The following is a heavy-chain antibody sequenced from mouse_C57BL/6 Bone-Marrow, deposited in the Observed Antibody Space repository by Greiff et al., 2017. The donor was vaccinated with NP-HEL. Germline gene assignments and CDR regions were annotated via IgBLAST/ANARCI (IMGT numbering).Heavy chain of an antibody. CDR2: IYPRSGNT. J-gene: IGHJ4*01. Sequence: VKLQESGAELARPGASVKLSCKASGYTFTSYGISWVKQRTGQGLEWIGEIYPRSGNTYYNEKFKGKATLTADKSSSTAYMELRSLTSEDSAVYFCARFYYDYDLYAMDYWGQGTSVTVSS. CDR3: ARFYYDYDLYAMDY. D-gene: IGHD2-4*01. V-gene: IGHV1-81*01. CDR1: GYTFTSYG.